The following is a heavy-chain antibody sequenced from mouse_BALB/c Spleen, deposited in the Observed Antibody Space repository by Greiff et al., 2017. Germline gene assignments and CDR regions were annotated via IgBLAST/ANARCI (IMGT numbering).Heavy chain of an antibody. D-gene: IGHD2-4*01. CDR3: AKGGMITPWFAY. Sequence: DVQLVESGPGLVKPSQSLSLTCTVTGYSITSDYAWNWIRQFPGNKLEWMGYISYSGSTSYNPSLKSRISITRDTSKNQFFLQLNSVTTEDTATYYCAKGGMITPWFAYWGQGTLVTVSA. J-gene: IGHJ3*01. CDR2: ISYSGST. CDR1: GYSITSDYA. V-gene: IGHV3-2*02.